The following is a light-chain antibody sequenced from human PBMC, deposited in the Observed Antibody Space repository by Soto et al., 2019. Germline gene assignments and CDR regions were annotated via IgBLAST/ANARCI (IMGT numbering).Light chain of an antibody. CDR3: QQYNSYWT. V-gene: IGKV1-5*01. J-gene: IGKJ1*01. CDR1: QSVNHW. CDR2: DAS. Sequence: DIQMTQYPSTLSASIGERVTISCRASQSVNHWLAWYQRKPGKAPKLLIHDASTLESGIPSRFSGSGSGTEFTLTISSLQPGDFATYYCQQYNSYWTFGQGTKVDIK.